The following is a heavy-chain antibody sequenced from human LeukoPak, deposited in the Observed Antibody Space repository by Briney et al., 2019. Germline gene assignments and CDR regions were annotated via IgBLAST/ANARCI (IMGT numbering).Heavy chain of an antibody. J-gene: IGHJ4*02. V-gene: IGHV3-30-3*01. CDR1: GFTFSSYA. D-gene: IGHD3-9*01. Sequence: GGSLRLSCAASGFTFSSYAMHWVRQAPGKGLEWVAIISYDGDRKLYADSVKGRFTISRDISKNMLYLQMSSLRVEDTAMYYCARDGGTAYYYFDYWSQGTLVTVSS. CDR2: ISYDGDRK. CDR3: ARDGGTAYYYFDY.